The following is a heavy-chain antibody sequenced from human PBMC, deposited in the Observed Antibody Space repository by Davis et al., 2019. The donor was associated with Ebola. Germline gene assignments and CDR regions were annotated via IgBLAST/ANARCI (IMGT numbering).Heavy chain of an antibody. CDR3: VRDGVIILTAFYGDVY. J-gene: IGHJ4*02. D-gene: IGHD3-3*01. Sequence: GGSLRLSCLASGFNFRTYSMHWVRQAPGKGLEWVASISYDGNKEYYADSGRGRFTISRDSSKNTVYLQMDSLRIDDTAVYFCVRDGVIILTAFYGDVYWGQGTPVTVSS. CDR2: ISYDGNKE. V-gene: IGHV3-30-3*01. CDR1: GFNFRTYS.